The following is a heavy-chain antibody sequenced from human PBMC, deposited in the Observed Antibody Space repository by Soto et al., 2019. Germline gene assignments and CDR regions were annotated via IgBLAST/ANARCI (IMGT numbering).Heavy chain of an antibody. D-gene: IGHD3-3*01. J-gene: IGHJ6*03. CDR2: ISGGGAST. CDR1: GITFSNYA. V-gene: IGHV3-21*02. Sequence: EVQLVESGGGLVRPGGSLRLSCEASGITFSNYAMNWVCQAPGKGLEWVSSISGGGASTKYADSVKGRFTVSRDNAKNSLFLQMNSLRAEDTAVFYCARGSTVFSLFYMDVWGKGTTVTVSS. CDR3: ARGSTVFSLFYMDV.